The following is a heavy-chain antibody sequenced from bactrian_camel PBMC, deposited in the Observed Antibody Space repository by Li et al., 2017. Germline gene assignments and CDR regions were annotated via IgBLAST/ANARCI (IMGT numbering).Heavy chain of an antibody. Sequence: DVQLVESGGRSVQTGGSLRLSCTSPGVRLEGSLIGWYRQAPGTGLEWVSGNNPGGERTWYADSVKGRFTISRDNTKNTLWLQLNSLKTEDTAMYYCISSFGRLDWGQGTQVTVS. D-gene: IGHD1*01. V-gene: IGHV3S32*01. CDR1: GVRLEGSL. CDR3: ISSFGRLD. CDR2: NNPGGERT. J-gene: IGHJ4*01.